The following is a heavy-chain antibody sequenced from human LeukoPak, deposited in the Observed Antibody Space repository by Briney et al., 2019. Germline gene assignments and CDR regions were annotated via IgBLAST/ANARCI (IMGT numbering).Heavy chain of an antibody. J-gene: IGHJ6*02. CDR3: VTGGVYSKDGMGV. Sequence: GGSLRLSCSASGFTFSRYGTHWVRQAPGKGLEYVSTISSSGGSTYYAESVKGRFSISRDTSKNTLYLQMSSLRPEDTAVYYCVTGGVYSKDGMGVWGQGTTVTVSS. CDR1: GFTFSRYG. CDR2: ISSSGGST. V-gene: IGHV3-64D*09. D-gene: IGHD2-8*01.